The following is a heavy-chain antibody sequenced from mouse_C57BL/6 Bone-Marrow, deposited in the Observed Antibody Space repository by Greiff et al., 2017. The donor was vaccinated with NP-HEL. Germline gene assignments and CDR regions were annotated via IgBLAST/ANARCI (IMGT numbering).Heavy chain of an antibody. V-gene: IGHV1-69*01. CDR1: GYTFTSYW. CDR2: IDPSDSYT. J-gene: IGHJ3*01. CDR3: AREVRSAY. Sequence: QVQLKQPGAELVMPGASVKLSCKASGYTFTSYWMHWVKQRPGQGLEWIGEIDPSDSYTNYNQKFKGKSTLTVDKSSSTAYVQLSSLTSENSAVYYCAREVRSAYWGQGTLVTVSA.